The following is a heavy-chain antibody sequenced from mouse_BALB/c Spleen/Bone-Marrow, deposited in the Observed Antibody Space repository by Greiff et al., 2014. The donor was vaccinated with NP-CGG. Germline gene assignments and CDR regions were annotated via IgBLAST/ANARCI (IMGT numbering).Heavy chain of an antibody. CDR2: FHPYDDDT. Sequence: QVQLKQSGAELVKPGASVKMSCKAFGYPFTTYPIEWMRQNPGKNLEWIGNFHPYDDDTKYNEQFKGKSKLTVDKSSTTVSLELSRLTADDSAVYYCARGAYGLFDYWGQGTTLTVSS. V-gene: IGHV1-47*01. CDR3: ARGAYGLFDY. J-gene: IGHJ2*01. CDR1: GYPFTTYP. D-gene: IGHD6-5*01.